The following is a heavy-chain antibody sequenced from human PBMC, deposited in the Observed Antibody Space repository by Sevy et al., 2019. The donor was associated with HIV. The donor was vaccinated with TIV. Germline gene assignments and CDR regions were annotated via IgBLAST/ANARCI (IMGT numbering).Heavy chain of an antibody. J-gene: IGHJ4*02. CDR1: GHTLSEFA. Sequence: ASLKVSCKVSGHTLSEFAMHWVRLAPGKGLEWMGTFDPEDGKTLHAQKFQGRVTMTEDTSTDTAYMEVNNLRSEDTAVYYCATTKDYYDSGGYPFDYWGQGTLVTVSS. CDR2: FDPEDGKT. D-gene: IGHD3-22*01. CDR3: ATTKDYYDSGGYPFDY. V-gene: IGHV1-24*01.